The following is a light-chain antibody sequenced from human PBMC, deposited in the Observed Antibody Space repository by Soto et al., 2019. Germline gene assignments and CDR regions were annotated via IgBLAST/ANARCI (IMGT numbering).Light chain of an antibody. V-gene: IGKV1-39*01. CDR2: AAS. Sequence: DIQMTQSPSSLSASVGDRVTITCRASQSISSYLNWYQQKPGKAPKLLIYAASSLQSGVPSRFSGSGSGTDFTLTISSRQPEDFATYYCKQSNSTPWPFGQGTKVEIK. CDR1: QSISSY. J-gene: IGKJ1*01. CDR3: KQSNSTPWP.